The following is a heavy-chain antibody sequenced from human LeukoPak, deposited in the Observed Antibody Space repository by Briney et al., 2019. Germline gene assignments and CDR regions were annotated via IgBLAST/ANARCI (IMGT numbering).Heavy chain of an antibody. Sequence: WASVKVSCKASGYTFTGCYMHWVRQAPGQGLEWMGWINPNSGGTNYAQKFQGRVTMTRDTSISTAYMELSRLRSDDTAVYYCARRGGTTGSYGANYYYYYGMDVWGQGTTVTVSS. CDR3: ARRGGTTGSYGANYYYYYGMDV. CDR2: INPNSGGT. D-gene: IGHD3-10*01. J-gene: IGHJ6*02. CDR1: GYTFTGCY. V-gene: IGHV1-2*02.